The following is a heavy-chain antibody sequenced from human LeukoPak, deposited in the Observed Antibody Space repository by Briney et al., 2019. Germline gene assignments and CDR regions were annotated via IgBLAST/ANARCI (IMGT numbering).Heavy chain of an antibody. Sequence: SETLSLTCAVHGGSFSGSHWNWIRQSPGKGLEWIGEINDRGRTNYNPSLNSRVTLSVDTSNKQFSLRLSAVTAADTAVYYCTRDPTTVITLPYYFEVRGQGTLVTVSS. CDR3: TRDPTTVITLPYYFEV. CDR2: INDRGRT. CDR1: GGSFSGSH. J-gene: IGHJ4*02. V-gene: IGHV4-34*01. D-gene: IGHD4-17*01.